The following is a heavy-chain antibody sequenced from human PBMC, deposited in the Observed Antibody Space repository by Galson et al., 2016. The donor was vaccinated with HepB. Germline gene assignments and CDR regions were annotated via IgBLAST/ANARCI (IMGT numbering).Heavy chain of an antibody. Sequence: SLRLSCAVSGFTFDNHATSWVRQAPGKGLEWVSGVRGSGGITYYAGSVKGRFTISRDNSKNVLYLHMSSLRAEDTAVYYCARDNRSAKLPYYYDYWGQGTLITVSS. V-gene: IGHV3-23*01. D-gene: IGHD4-23*01. CDR1: GFTFDNHA. J-gene: IGHJ4*01. CDR3: ARDNRSAKLPYYYDY. CDR2: VRGSGGIT.